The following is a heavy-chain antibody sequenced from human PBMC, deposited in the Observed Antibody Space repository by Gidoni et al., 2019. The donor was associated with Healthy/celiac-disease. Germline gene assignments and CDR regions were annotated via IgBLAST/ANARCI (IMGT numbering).Heavy chain of an antibody. CDR2: IYTSGST. D-gene: IGHD6-19*01. V-gene: IGHV4-4*07. J-gene: IGHJ5*02. CDR3: ARDDIAVAGGGWFDP. Sequence: QVQLQESGPGLEKPSETLSLTCTVPGGSISSYYWSWIRQPAGKGLEWIGRIYTSGSTNYNPSLKSRVTMSVDTSKNQFSLKLSSVTAADTAVYYCARDDIAVAGGGWFDPWGQGTLVTVSS. CDR1: GGSISSYY.